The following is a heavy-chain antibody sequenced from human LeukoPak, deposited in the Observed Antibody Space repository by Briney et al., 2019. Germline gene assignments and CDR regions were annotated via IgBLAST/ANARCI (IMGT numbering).Heavy chain of an antibody. V-gene: IGHV3-23*01. CDR3: AKDQFSGYGSIDY. Sequence: GGSLRLSCAASGFTFSTYAMSWVRQAPGKGLEWVSGIYGSGGTYYADSVKDRFTISRDLSKNTLFLQMNSLRAEDTAVYYCAKDQFSGYGSIDYWGQGTLVTVSS. CDR2: IYGSGGT. J-gene: IGHJ4*02. D-gene: IGHD5-12*01. CDR1: GFTFSTYA.